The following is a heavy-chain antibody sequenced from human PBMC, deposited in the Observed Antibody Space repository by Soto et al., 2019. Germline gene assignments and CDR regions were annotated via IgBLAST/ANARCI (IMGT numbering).Heavy chain of an antibody. D-gene: IGHD2-2*01. Sequence: ASVKVSCKASGYTFTSYYMHWVRQAPGQGLEWMGIINPSGGSTSYAQKFQGRVTMTRDTSTSTVYMELSSLRSEDTAVYYCARDRKEDIVVVPAAMWYYYYYYGMDVWGQGTTVTSP. CDR3: ARDRKEDIVVVPAAMWYYYYYYGMDV. CDR2: INPSGGST. J-gene: IGHJ6*02. CDR1: GYTFTSYY. V-gene: IGHV1-46*01.